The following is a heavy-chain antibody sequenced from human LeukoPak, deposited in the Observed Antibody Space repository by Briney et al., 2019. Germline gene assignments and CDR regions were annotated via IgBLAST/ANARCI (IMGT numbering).Heavy chain of an antibody. CDR2: INHSGST. Sequence: SETLSLTCAVYGGSFSGYYWSWIRQPPGKGLEWIGEINHSGSTNYNPSLKSRVTISVDTSKNQFSLKLSSVTAADTAVYYCARGLSSKYSSVWTVPYWGQGTLVTVSS. D-gene: IGHD6-19*01. J-gene: IGHJ4*02. V-gene: IGHV4-34*01. CDR3: ARGLSSKYSSVWTVPY. CDR1: GGSFSGYY.